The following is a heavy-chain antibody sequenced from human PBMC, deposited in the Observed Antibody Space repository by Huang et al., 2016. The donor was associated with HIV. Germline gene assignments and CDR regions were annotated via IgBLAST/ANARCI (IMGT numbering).Heavy chain of an antibody. J-gene: IGHJ4*02. V-gene: IGHV4-39*01. CDR1: GDFISSTNYY. CDR2: VYQSGST. CDR3: ASQHIGAAATWF. D-gene: IGHD6-13*01. Sequence: QLQLQESGPGQVKPSETLSLTCPVSGDFISSTNYYWGWIRQSPGKGREWVWSVYQSGSTNYNPSLKIRVTLSVDTSRNQFSLRLNSVTAADTAVYYCASQHIGAAATWFWGRGTQVAVSS.